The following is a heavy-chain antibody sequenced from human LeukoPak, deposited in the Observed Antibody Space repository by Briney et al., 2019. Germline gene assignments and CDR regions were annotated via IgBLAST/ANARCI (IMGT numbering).Heavy chain of an antibody. CDR2: ISYDGSNK. V-gene: IGHV3-30-3*01. D-gene: IGHD3-10*01. CDR1: GFTFSSYA. CDR3: ARTPYYYGSGSSVFDY. J-gene: IGHJ4*02. Sequence: PGGSLRLSCAASGFTFSSYAMHWVRQAPGKGLEWVAVISYDGSNKYYADSVKGRFTISRDNSKNTLYLQMNSLRAEDTAVYCCARTPYYYGSGSSVFDYWGQGTLVTVSS.